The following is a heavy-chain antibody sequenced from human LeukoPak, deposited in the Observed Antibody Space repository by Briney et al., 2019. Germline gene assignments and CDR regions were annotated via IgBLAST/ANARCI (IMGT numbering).Heavy chain of an antibody. D-gene: IGHD5-18*01. CDR3: ARDLDGYSYGPPLGMDV. CDR1: GFTFSSYG. V-gene: IGHV3-33*01. J-gene: IGHJ6*04. CDR2: IWYDGSNK. Sequence: PGGSLRLSCAASGFTFSSYGMHWVRQAPGKGLEWVAVIWYDGSNKYYADSVKGRFTISRDNSKNTLYLQMNSLRAEDTAVYYCARDLDGYSYGPPLGMDVWGKGTTVTVSP.